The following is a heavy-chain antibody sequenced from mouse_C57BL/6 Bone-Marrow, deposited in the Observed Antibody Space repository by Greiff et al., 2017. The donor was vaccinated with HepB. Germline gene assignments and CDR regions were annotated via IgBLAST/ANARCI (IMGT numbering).Heavy chain of an antibody. V-gene: IGHV1-69*01. Sequence: QVQLQQSGAELMKPGASVKLSCKASGYTFTSYWMHWVKQRPGQGLEWIGEIDPSDSYTNYNQKFKGKSTLTVDKSSSTAYMQLSSLTSEDSAVYYCARWRGDYDWYFDVWGTGTTVTVSS. CDR3: ARWRGDYDWYFDV. CDR2: IDPSDSYT. D-gene: IGHD2-4*01. J-gene: IGHJ1*03. CDR1: GYTFTSYW.